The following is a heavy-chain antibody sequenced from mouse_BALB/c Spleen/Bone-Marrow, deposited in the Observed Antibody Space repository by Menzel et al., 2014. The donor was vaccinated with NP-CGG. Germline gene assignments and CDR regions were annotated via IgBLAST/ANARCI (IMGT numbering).Heavy chain of an antibody. D-gene: IGHD2-13*01. Sequence: VQLVESGAELVKPGASVKLSCKASGYTFTSYYMYWVKQRPGQGLEWIGEINPSNGGTNFNEKFKSKATLTVDKSSSTAYMQLSSLTSEDSAVYYCTRGGDSPFAYWGQGTLVTVSA. CDR3: TRGGDSPFAY. CDR1: GYTFTSYY. J-gene: IGHJ3*01. CDR2: INPSNGGT. V-gene: IGHV1S81*02.